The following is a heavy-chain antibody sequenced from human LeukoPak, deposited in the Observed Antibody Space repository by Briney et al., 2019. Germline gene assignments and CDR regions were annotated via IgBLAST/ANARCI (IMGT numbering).Heavy chain of an antibody. V-gene: IGHV3-23*01. D-gene: IGHD6-19*01. J-gene: IGHJ4*02. Sequence: DPGGSLRLSCAASGFTFSSYAMSWVRQAPGEGLEWVSLFYSGGNTYYADSVKGRFTISRDNSKNTLYLQMNSLRVEDTAVYYCASWPVGWYGEDSWGQGTLVTVSS. CDR1: GFTFSSYA. CDR3: ASWPVGWYGEDS. CDR2: FYSGGNT.